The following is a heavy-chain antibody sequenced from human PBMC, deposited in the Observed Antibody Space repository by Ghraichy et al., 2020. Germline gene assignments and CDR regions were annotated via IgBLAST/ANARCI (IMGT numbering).Heavy chain of an antibody. CDR1: GFNFSNYN. V-gene: IGHV3-21*01. J-gene: IGHJ4*02. CDR2: IGSSSNYI. Sequence: LTCAASGFNFSNYNMNWVRQAPGKGLEWVSSIGSSSNYINYADSMKGRFTISRDNAKNSLYLQMNSLRAEDTAVYYCARDVRQHNPMTTRRYFDYWGQGTLVTVSS. D-gene: IGHD3-10*02. CDR3: ARDVRQHNPMTTRRYFDY.